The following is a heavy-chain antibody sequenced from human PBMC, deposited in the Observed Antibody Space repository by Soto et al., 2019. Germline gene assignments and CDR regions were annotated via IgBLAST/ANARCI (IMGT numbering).Heavy chain of an antibody. CDR1: GGTFSSDG. D-gene: IGHD5-12*01. Sequence: QLVQSGAEVKEPGSSVKVSCKASGGTFSSDGISWVRQAPGQGLEWMGGIIRIFGTTTYAQKFQDRVTITADKSTSTAYMELSSLRSEDTAVYYWARERLGVVATISPWFDPWGQGTLVTVSS. J-gene: IGHJ5*02. CDR3: ARERLGVVATISPWFDP. CDR2: IIRIFGTT. V-gene: IGHV1-69*06.